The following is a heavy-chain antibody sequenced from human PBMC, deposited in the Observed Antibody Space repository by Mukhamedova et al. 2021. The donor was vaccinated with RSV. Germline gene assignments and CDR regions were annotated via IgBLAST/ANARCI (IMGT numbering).Heavy chain of an antibody. D-gene: IGHD2-15*01. CDR3: ANDSPGNLGFDV. Sequence: SDVGVAWIRQPPGKALEWLALIYWNDDKRYSPSLKSRLTITKDTSKNQVLLTMTNMDPVDTATYYCANDSPGNLGFDVWGQGTTV. J-gene: IGHJ6*02. CDR1: SDVG. V-gene: IGHV2-5*01. CDR2: IYWNDDK.